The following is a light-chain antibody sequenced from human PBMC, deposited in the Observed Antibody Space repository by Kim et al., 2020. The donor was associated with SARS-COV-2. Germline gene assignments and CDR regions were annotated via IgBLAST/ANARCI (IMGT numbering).Light chain of an antibody. CDR3: QSYDSSSWV. J-gene: IGLJ3*02. CDR2: EDN. CDR1: SGSIASNY. Sequence: NFMLTQPHSVSESPGKTVTISCTRSSGSIASNYVQWYQQRPGSSPTTVIYEDNQRPSGVPGRFSGSIDSSSNSASLTISGLKTEDEADYYCQSYDSSSWVFGGGTQLTVL. V-gene: IGLV6-57*01.